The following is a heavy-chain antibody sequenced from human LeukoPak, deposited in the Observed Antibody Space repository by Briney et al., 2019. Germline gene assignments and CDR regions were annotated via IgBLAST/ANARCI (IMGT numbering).Heavy chain of an antibody. J-gene: IGHJ4*02. V-gene: IGHV1-69*05. CDR1: GGTFSTYT. Sequence: SVKVSCKASGGTFSTYTISWVRQAPGQGLEWMGRIIPIFGTANYAQKFQGRVTITTDESTSTAYMELSSLRSEDTTVYYCAREAVTTRDFDYWGQGTLVTVSS. CDR2: IIPIFGTA. D-gene: IGHD4-17*01. CDR3: AREAVTTRDFDY.